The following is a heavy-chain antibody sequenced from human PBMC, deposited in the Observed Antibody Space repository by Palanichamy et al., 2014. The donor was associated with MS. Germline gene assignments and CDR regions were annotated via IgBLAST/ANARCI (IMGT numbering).Heavy chain of an antibody. J-gene: IGHJ6*03. D-gene: IGHD2-21*01. CDR3: AKDVIVVVPGGDYLYYLDV. V-gene: IGHV3-30*18. Sequence: QVQLVESGGGVVQPGKSLRLSCAASGFTLSDFGMHWVRQAPGKGLQWLTSISYDGTNKYYTDSVEGRFAISRDVSTSTVYLQMNSLRPEDTAVYYCAKDVIVVVPGGDYLYYLDVWGKGTTVTVSS. CDR1: GFTLSDFG. CDR2: ISYDGTNK.